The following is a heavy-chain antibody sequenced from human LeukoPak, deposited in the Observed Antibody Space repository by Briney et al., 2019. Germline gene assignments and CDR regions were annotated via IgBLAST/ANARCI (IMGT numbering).Heavy chain of an antibody. CDR3: AKGGSSGYFAPFGY. CDR2: ISWNSGSI. D-gene: IGHD3-22*01. CDR1: GFTFDDYA. V-gene: IGHV3-9*03. J-gene: IGHJ4*02. Sequence: GGSLRLSCAASGFTFDDYAMHWVRQAPGKGLEWVSGISWNSGSIGYADSVKGRFTISRDNAKNSLYLQMNSLRAEDMALYYCAKGGSSGYFAPFGYWGQGTLVTVSS.